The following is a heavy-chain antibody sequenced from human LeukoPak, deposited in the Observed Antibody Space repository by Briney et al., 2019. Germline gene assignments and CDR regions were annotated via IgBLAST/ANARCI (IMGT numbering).Heavy chain of an antibody. CDR1: GGSISSYY. Sequence: SETLSLTCTVSGGSISSYYWSWIRQPPGKGLEWIGYIYYSGSTNYNPSLKSRVTISVDTSKNQFSLKLSSVTAADTAVYYCARANFDGGLLGYCMDVWGKGTTVTVSS. CDR2: IYYSGST. D-gene: IGHD3-9*01. J-gene: IGHJ6*03. V-gene: IGHV4-59*01. CDR3: ARANFDGGLLGYCMDV.